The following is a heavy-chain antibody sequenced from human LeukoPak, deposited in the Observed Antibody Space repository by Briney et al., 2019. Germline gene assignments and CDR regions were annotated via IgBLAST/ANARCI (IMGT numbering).Heavy chain of an antibody. CDR2: IYYSGST. V-gene: IGHV4-59*08. J-gene: IGHJ4*02. D-gene: IGHD5-18*01. Sequence: PSETLSLTCTVSGGSISSYYWSWIRQPPGKGLEWIGYIYYSGSTNYNPSLKSRVTISVDTSKNQFSLKLSSVTAADTAVYYCARGGYSYGFPFFDYWGQGTLVTVSS. CDR1: GGSISSYY. CDR3: ARGGYSYGFPFFDY.